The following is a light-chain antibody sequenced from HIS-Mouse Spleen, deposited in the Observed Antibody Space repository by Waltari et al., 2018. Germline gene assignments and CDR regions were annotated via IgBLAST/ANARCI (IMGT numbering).Light chain of an antibody. V-gene: IGKV3-15*01. J-gene: IGKJ4*01. CDR1: QRVSSN. Sequence: EIVMTQSPATLSVSPGERATLSCRASQRVSSNLAWYQQKPGQAPRLLNYGASTRATGIPARVSGSVSGTEFTLTISSMQSEDFAVYYCQQYNNWPPLTFGGGTKVEIK. CDR2: GAS. CDR3: QQYNNWPPLT.